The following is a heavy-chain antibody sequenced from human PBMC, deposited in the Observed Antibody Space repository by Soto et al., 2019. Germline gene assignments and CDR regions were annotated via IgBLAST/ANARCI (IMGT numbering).Heavy chain of an antibody. CDR3: AREAIVVVVAAKDGRVRDAFDI. V-gene: IGHV4-31*03. J-gene: IGHJ3*02. Sequence: SETLSLTCTVSGGSISSGGYYWSWIRQHPGKGLEWIGYIYYSGSTYYNPSLKSRVTISVDTSKNQFSLKLSSVTAADTAVYYCAREAIVVVVAAKDGRVRDAFDIWGQGTMVTVSS. CDR2: IYYSGST. CDR1: GGSISSGGYY. D-gene: IGHD2-15*01.